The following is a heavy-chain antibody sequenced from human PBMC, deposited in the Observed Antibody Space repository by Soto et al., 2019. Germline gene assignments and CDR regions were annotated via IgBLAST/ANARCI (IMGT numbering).Heavy chain of an antibody. J-gene: IGHJ4*02. D-gene: IGHD6-13*01. CDR3: ARGLRGSGWYSSDYLLDC. CDR1: GYTFTSYD. V-gene: IGHV1-8*01. Sequence: GASVKVSCKASGYTFTSYDINWVRQATGQGLEWMGWMNPNSGNTGYAQKFQGRVTMTRNTSISTAYMELSSLRSEDTAVYYCARGLRGSGWYSSDYLLDCFGRGTLVAVSS. CDR2: MNPNSGNT.